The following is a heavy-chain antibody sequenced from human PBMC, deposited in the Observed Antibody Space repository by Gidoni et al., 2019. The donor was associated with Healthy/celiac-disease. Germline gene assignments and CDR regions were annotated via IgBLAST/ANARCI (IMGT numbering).Heavy chain of an antibody. D-gene: IGHD2-15*01. Sequence: QVQLQESGPGLVKPSGTLSLTCAVSGGSISSSNWRSWVRQPPGKGLEWIGEIYHSGSTNYNPSLKSRVTISVDKSKNQFSLKLSSVTAADTAVYYCARVGVVASLGDAFDIWGQGTMVTVSS. J-gene: IGHJ3*02. CDR1: GGSISSSNW. V-gene: IGHV4-4*02. CDR2: IYHSGST. CDR3: ARVGVVASLGDAFDI.